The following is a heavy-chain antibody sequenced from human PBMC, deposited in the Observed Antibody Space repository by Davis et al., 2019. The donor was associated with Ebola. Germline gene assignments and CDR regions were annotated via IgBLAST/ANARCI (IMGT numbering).Heavy chain of an antibody. Sequence: PGGSLRLSCAASGFTFSSYGMHWVRQAPGKGLEWVAVIWYDGSNKYYADSVKGRFTISRDNSKNTLYLQMNSLRAEDTAVYYCARDGGSWAPLWHGMDVWGQGTTVTVSS. J-gene: IGHJ6*02. CDR1: GFTFSSYG. CDR2: IWYDGSNK. CDR3: ARDGGSWAPLWHGMDV. V-gene: IGHV3-33*01. D-gene: IGHD2-15*01.